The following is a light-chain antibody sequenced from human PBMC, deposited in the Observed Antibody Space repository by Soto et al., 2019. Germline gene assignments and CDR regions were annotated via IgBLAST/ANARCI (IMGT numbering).Light chain of an antibody. CDR2: AAS. V-gene: IGKV1-17*01. Sequence: DIQMTQSPSSLCACVEDRVIITCGASQSISNHLNWYQQKPGKAPTLLIYAASNLQSGVPSRFSGSGSGTEFTLTISSLQPDDFATYYCQHYNSYSEAFGQGTKVDIK. CDR3: QHYNSYSEA. CDR1: QSISNH. J-gene: IGKJ1*01.